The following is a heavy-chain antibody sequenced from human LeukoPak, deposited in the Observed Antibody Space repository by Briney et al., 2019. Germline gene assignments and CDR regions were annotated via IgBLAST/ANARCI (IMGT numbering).Heavy chain of an antibody. V-gene: IGHV3-23*01. CDR3: ARENPQALLGYCSGGSCPNWFDP. CDR1: GFTFSSYA. J-gene: IGHJ5*02. CDR2: ISGSSGPT. D-gene: IGHD2-15*01. Sequence: GGSLRLSCAASGFTFSSYAMSWVRQAPGKGLEWVSAISGSSGPTHYADSVKGRFTISRDNSKNTLYLQMNSLRAEDTAVYYCARENPQALLGYCSGGSCPNWFDPWGQGTLVTVSS.